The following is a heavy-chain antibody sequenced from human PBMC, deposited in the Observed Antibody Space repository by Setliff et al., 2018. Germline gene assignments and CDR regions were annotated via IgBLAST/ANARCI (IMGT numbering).Heavy chain of an antibody. J-gene: IGHJ6*02. D-gene: IGHD6-13*01. V-gene: IGHV4-39*07. Sequence: SETLSLTCTVSGGSISSSSYYWGWIRQPPGKGLEWIGSIYYSGSTYYNPSLKSRVTISVDTSKNQFSLKLSSVTAADTAVYYCARVLAAAGYYYYGMDVWGQGTTVTVSS. CDR1: GGSISSSSYY. CDR3: ARVLAAAGYYYYGMDV. CDR2: IYYSGST.